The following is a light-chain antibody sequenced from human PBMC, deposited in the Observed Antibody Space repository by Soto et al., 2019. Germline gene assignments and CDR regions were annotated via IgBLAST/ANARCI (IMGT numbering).Light chain of an antibody. V-gene: IGLV2-14*03. CDR3: NSYTSSSTFV. Sequence: QPVLPQPASVSGSPGQSITISCAGTSSDVGGYNYVSWYQHHPGKAPKLMIYDVSNRPSGVSNRFSGSKSGNTASLTISGLQAEDEADYYCNSYTSSSTFVFGTGTKLTVL. J-gene: IGLJ1*01. CDR2: DVS. CDR1: SSDVGGYNY.